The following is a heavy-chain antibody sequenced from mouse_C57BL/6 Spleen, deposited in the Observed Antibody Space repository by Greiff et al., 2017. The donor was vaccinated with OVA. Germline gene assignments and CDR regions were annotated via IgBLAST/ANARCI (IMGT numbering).Heavy chain of an antibody. CDR1: GYTFTDYN. CDR3: VITTVVAPRAMDY. Sequence: EVQLQQSGPELVKPGASVKIPCKASGYTFTDYNMDWVKQSHGKSLEWIGDINPNNGGTIYNQKFKGKATLTVDKSYSTAYMELRSLTSEDTAVYYCVITTVVAPRAMDYWGQGTSVTVSS. J-gene: IGHJ4*01. V-gene: IGHV1-18*01. CDR2: INPNNGGT. D-gene: IGHD1-1*01.